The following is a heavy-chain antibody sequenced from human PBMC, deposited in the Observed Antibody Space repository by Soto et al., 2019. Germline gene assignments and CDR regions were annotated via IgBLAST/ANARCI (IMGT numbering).Heavy chain of an antibody. Sequence: PSETLSLTCAVYGGSFSGYYWSWIRQPPGKGLEWIGEINHSGSTNYNPSLKSRVTISVDTSKNQFSLKLSSVTAADTAVYYCARTGVAGTGWFDPWGQGTLVTVSS. CDR2: INHSGST. CDR3: ARTGVAGTGWFDP. J-gene: IGHJ5*02. V-gene: IGHV4-34*01. D-gene: IGHD6-19*01. CDR1: GGSFSGYY.